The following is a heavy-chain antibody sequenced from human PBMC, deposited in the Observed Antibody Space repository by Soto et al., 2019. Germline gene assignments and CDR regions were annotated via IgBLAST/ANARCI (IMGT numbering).Heavy chain of an antibody. Sequence: GVLRLSCAASGFTFDDYTMHWVRQAPGKGLKWVSLISWDGGSTYYADSVKGRFTISRDNSKNSLYLQMNSLRTEDTALYYCAKSKWELLGYFDYWGQGTLVTVSS. D-gene: IGHD1-26*01. CDR1: GFTFDDYT. J-gene: IGHJ4*02. CDR2: ISWDGGST. CDR3: AKSKWELLGYFDY. V-gene: IGHV3-43*01.